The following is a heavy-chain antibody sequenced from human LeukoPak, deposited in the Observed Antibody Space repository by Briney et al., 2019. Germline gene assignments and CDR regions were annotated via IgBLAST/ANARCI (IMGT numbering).Heavy chain of an antibody. Sequence: GGSLRLSCAASGFTFSSYWMSWVRQAPGKGLEWVANIKQDGSAKNYVDSVKGRFTISRDNAKNSLYLQMNSLRAEDTAVYYCARDLPDGTRGLFDYWGQGTPVTVSS. V-gene: IGHV3-7*01. CDR1: GFTFSSYW. J-gene: IGHJ4*02. CDR3: ARDLPDGTRGLFDY. D-gene: IGHD3-10*01. CDR2: IKQDGSAK.